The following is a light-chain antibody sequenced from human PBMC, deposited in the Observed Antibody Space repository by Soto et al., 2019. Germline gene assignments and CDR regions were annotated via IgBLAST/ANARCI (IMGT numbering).Light chain of an antibody. CDR3: LHDYNYPWT. CDR2: AAS. Sequence: DIQLTQSPYNLSASVGDRVTPTCRASQSISSWLAWNQQKPGKAPKLLIYAASSLQSGVPSRFSGSGSGTDFTLTISSLQPEDFATYYCLHDYNYPWTFGQGTKVDI. J-gene: IGKJ1*01. V-gene: IGKV1-5*01. CDR1: QSISSW.